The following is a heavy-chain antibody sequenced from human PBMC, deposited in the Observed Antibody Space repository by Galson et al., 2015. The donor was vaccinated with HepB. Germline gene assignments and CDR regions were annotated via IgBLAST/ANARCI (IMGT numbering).Heavy chain of an antibody. CDR2: IIPIFGTA. CDR1: GGTFSSYA. D-gene: IGHD3-16*01. J-gene: IGHJ3*02. CDR3: TRDSADDYISPDDAFDI. Sequence: SVKVSCKASGGTFSSYAISWVRQAPGQGLEWMGGIIPIFGTANYAQKFQGRVTITADESTSTAYMELSSLRAEDTAVYYCTRDSADDYISPDDAFDIWGQGTMVTVSS. V-gene: IGHV1-69*13.